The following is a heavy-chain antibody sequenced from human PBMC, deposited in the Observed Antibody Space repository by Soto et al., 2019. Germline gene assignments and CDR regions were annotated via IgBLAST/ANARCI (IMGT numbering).Heavy chain of an antibody. D-gene: IGHD5-12*01. CDR1: GFTFSSYG. CDR2: ISYDGSNK. J-gene: IGHJ4*02. V-gene: IGHV3-30*18. Sequence: PGGSLRLSCAASGFTFSSYGMHWVRQAPGKGLEWVAVISYDGSNKYYADSVKGRFTISRDNSKNTLYLQMNSLRAEDTAVYYCAKSGHGYGDGYLFTFDYWGQGTLVTVSS. CDR3: AKSGHGYGDGYLFTFDY.